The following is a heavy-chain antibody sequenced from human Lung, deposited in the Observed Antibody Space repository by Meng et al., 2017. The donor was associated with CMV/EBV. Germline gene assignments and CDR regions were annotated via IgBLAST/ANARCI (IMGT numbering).Heavy chain of an antibody. CDR3: ARAGAFPQYFDY. V-gene: IGHV3-53*01. CDR1: GFTVSSNY. D-gene: IGHD3-16*01. CDR2: IYGGTGT. J-gene: IGHJ4*02. Sequence: GGSLRLXXAVSGFTVSSNYTNWVRQAPGKGLEWVSIIYGGTGTYYADSVKGRFSISRDNSKNTVYLQMDSLSPEDTAVYYCARAGAFPQYFDYWGQGALVTVSS.